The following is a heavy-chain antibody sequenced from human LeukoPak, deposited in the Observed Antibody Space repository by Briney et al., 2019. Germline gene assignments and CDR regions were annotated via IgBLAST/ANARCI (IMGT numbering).Heavy chain of an antibody. CDR2: VYYSGST. J-gene: IGHJ4*02. CDR3: ARESAVSFDF. V-gene: IGHV4-59*01. CDR1: GGSISSYY. Sequence: SETLSLTCTVSGGSISSYYWSWIRQSPGKGLEWIGYVYYSGSTNYNPSLKSRVTISVDTSKNHFSLKLSSVTAADTAVCYCARESAVSFDFWGQGTLVTVSS.